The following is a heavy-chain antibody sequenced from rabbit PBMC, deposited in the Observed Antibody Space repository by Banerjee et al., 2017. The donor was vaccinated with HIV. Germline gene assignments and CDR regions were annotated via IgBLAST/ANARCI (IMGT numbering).Heavy chain of an antibody. V-gene: IGHV1S45*01. CDR3: ARDLAGVIGWKFNL. Sequence: QEQLKESGGGLVQPGGSLKLSCKASGFDFNIYYMSWVRQAPGKGLEWIGYINAGSGRTYYANWAKGRFTSSKTSSTTVTLQMTSLTAADTAAYFCARDLAGVIGWKFNLWGQGTLVTVS. CDR2: INAGSGRT. J-gene: IGHJ4*01. CDR1: GFDFNIYYM. D-gene: IGHD4-1*01.